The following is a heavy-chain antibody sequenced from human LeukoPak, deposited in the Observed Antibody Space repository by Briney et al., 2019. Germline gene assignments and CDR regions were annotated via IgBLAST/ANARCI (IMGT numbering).Heavy chain of an antibody. J-gene: IGHJ4*02. CDR1: GYTFTGYY. V-gene: IGHV1-2*02. Sequence: ASVKVSCKASGYTFTGYYMHWVRQAPGQGLEWMGWINPNSGGTNYAQKFQGRVTMTRDTSISTAYMELSRLRSDDTAVYYCARVEGDYGDYAPLFDYWGQGTLVTVSS. CDR2: INPNSGGT. CDR3: ARVEGDYGDYAPLFDY. D-gene: IGHD4-17*01.